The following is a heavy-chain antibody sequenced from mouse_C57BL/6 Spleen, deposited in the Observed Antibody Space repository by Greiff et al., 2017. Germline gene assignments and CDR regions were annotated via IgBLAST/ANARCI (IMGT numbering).Heavy chain of an antibody. V-gene: IGHV1-72*01. D-gene: IGHD2-4*01. CDR3: ARTLPDYDYDDAMDY. CDR1: GYTFTSYW. Sequence: QVHVKQSGAELVKPGASVKLSCKASGYTFTSYWMHWVKQRPGRGLEWIGRIDPNSGGTKYNEKFKSKATLTVDKPSSTAYMQLSSLTSEDSAVYYCARTLPDYDYDDAMDYWGQGTSVTVSS. J-gene: IGHJ4*01. CDR2: IDPNSGGT.